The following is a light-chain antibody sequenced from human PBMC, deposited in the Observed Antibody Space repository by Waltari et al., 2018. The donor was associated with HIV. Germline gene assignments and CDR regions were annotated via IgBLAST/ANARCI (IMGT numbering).Light chain of an antibody. V-gene: IGLV2-14*03. CDR2: DAF. CDR3: SSYTDGSSVI. Sequence: QSALTQPASVSGSPGQSITISCTGTSHAVGLYQYVSWYQQYPGKAPKLMIYDAFYRPSGVSNRFSGSKSGNTASLTISGLQAEDEALYFCSSYTDGSSVIFGGGTKVTVL. J-gene: IGLJ2*01. CDR1: SHAVGLYQY.